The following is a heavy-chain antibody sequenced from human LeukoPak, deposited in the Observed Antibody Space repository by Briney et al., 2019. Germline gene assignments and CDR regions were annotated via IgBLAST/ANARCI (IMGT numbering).Heavy chain of an antibody. D-gene: IGHD3-22*01. CDR2: IKQDGSEK. Sequence: GGSLRLSCAASGFTFSSYWMSWVRQAPGKGLEWVANIKQDGSEKYYVDSVKGRFTISRDNAKNSLYLQMNSLRAGYTAVYYCARDVGFAPYYSDSSGYPNWFDPWGQGTLVTVSS. J-gene: IGHJ5*02. CDR1: GFTFSSYW. CDR3: ARDVGFAPYYSDSSGYPNWFDP. V-gene: IGHV3-7*01.